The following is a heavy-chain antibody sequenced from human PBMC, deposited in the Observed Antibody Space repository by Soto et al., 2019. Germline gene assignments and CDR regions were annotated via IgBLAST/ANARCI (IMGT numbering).Heavy chain of an antibody. V-gene: IGHV3-21*01. D-gene: IGHD4-4*01. CDR3: ARGSTVTSGGRWFDP. CDR1: GFTFSSYV. Sequence: EVQLVESGGGLVKPGGSLRLSCAASGFTFSSYVMNWARQAPGKGLEWVSSISSSSSDIYYAYSVKGRFTISRDNAKNSLYLQMNSLGAEDTAVYYCARGSTVTSGGRWFDPWGQGPLVTVSS. CDR2: ISSSSSDI. J-gene: IGHJ5*02.